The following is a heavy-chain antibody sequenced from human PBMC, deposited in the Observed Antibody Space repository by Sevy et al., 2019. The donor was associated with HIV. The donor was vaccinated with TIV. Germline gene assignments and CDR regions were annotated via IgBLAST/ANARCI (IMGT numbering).Heavy chain of an antibody. Sequence: GGSLRLSCVGSEFTFSYYGMHWVRQAPGKGLEWVAAIWYDGSNKYYADSVKGRFTISKDNSKNTLYLQMNSLRAEDTAVYYCAKDTRDCSGGTCYSAPLYNWFDPWGHGTLVTVSS. CDR2: IWYDGSNK. V-gene: IGHV3-33*03. CDR3: AKDTRDCSGGTCYSAPLYNWFDP. CDR1: EFTFSYYG. J-gene: IGHJ5*02. D-gene: IGHD2-15*01.